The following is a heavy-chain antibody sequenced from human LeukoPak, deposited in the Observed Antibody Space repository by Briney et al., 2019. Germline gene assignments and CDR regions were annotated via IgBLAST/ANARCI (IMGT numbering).Heavy chain of an antibody. Sequence: GRSLRLSCAASGFTFSIYSMHWVRQAPGKGLEWVAIISKDGNNKYYTDSVKGRFTISRDNAKNSLYLQMNSLRDEDTAVYYCASSKGYSYGYGYWGQGTLVTVSS. J-gene: IGHJ4*02. CDR3: ASSKGYSYGYGY. D-gene: IGHD5-18*01. V-gene: IGHV3-30-3*01. CDR1: GFTFSIYS. CDR2: ISKDGNNK.